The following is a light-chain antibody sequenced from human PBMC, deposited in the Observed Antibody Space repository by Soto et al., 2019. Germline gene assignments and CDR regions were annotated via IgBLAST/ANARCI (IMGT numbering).Light chain of an antibody. Sequence: DIQMTQSPSSLSASVGDRVTITCRASQSIGKYLNWYQHKPGRAPTLLIHETSSLQSGVPSRFSGSGSGTEFTLTISSLQLEDFGSYFCEQSGDTPPWTFGQGTKVEIK. J-gene: IGKJ1*01. CDR2: ETS. CDR1: QSIGKY. CDR3: EQSGDTPPWT. V-gene: IGKV1-39*01.